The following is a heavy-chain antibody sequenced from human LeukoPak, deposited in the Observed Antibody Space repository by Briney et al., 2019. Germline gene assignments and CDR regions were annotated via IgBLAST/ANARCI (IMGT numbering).Heavy chain of an antibody. CDR1: GFTFSSSV. Sequence: PGGSLRLSCAASGFTFSSSVMHWVRQAPGKGLEWVAAISYDGRDKYFADSVKGRFTISRDNSKNTVDLQVNGLRAEDTAVYYCARETGNYHSDFWGQGTLVTVSS. CDR2: ISYDGRDK. D-gene: IGHD1-7*01. CDR3: ARETGNYHSDF. J-gene: IGHJ4*02. V-gene: IGHV3-30*03.